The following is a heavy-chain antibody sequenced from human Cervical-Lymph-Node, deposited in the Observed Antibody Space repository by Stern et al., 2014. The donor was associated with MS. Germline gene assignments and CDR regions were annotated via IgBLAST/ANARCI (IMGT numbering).Heavy chain of an antibody. CDR2: IYWDGDK. V-gene: IGHV2-70*15. Sequence: QVTLKESGPALVRPTQTLTLTCTFSGFSLNNGGMSVSWIRQPPGKALEWLARIYWDGDKYHSPSLKARLTISKDTSKNQVVLTMTNMDPVDTATYYCGRTPRNYYDNRGSRALVGRDAFDVWGQGTMVTVSS. J-gene: IGHJ3*01. D-gene: IGHD3-22*01. CDR3: GRTPRNYYDNRGSRALVGRDAFDV. CDR1: GFSLNNGGMS.